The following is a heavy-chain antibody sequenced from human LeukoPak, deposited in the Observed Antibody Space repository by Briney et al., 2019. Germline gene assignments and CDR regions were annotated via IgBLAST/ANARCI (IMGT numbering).Heavy chain of an antibody. CDR3: ARRGPSVAGPYDY. Sequence: PSETLSLTCAVYGGSFSAYYWSWIRQPPGKGLEWIGEINHSGSTDYNPSLKSRVTISVDTSKNQFSLKLSSVTAADTAVYYCARRGPSVAGPYDYWGQGTLVTVSS. D-gene: IGHD6-19*01. J-gene: IGHJ4*02. CDR2: INHSGST. V-gene: IGHV4-34*01. CDR1: GGSFSAYY.